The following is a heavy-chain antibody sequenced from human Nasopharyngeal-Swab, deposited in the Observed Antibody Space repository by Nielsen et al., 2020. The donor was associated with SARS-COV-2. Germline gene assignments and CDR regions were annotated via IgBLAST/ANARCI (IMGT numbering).Heavy chain of an antibody. CDR2: ISSSSSYI. V-gene: IGHV3-21*01. J-gene: IGHJ6*02. Sequence: GASLKISCAASGFTFSSSSMNWVRQAPGKGLEWVSSISSSSSYIYYADSVKGRFTISRDNAKNSLYLQMNSMRAEDTAVYYCAADCGGYFGYYYYGMDVWGQGTTVTVSS. CDR1: GFTFSSSS. CDR3: AADCGGYFGYYYYGMDV. D-gene: IGHD1-26*01.